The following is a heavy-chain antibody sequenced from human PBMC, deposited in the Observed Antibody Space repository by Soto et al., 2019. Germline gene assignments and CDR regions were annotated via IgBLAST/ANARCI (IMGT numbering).Heavy chain of an antibody. D-gene: IGHD6-19*01. CDR3: AAAAVAGIHPP. V-gene: IGHV1-24*01. J-gene: IGHJ5*02. CDR2: FDAEDGET. CDR1: GYTLTELS. Sequence: ASVKVSCKVSGYTLTELSMHCVRQAPGKGPEWMGGFDAEDGETIYAQKFQGRVTMTEDTSTDTAYMELSSLRSEDTAVYYCAAAAVAGIHPPWGQGTLVTVSS.